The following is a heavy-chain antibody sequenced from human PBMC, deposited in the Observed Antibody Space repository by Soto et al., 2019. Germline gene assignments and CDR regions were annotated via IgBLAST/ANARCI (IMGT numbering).Heavy chain of an antibody. J-gene: IGHJ4*02. V-gene: IGHV1-58*01. CDR3: TAEPASMVRGLLFDY. CDR2: IVVGSGNT. CDR1: GFTFPTSA. D-gene: IGHD3-10*01. Sequence: QMQLVQSGPEVKKPGTSVKVSCKTSGFTFPTSAVQWVRQAHGQRLEWIGWIVVGSGNTRYAQKFQERVTITRDMTTSTAYRELSGLRPEDTAVYYCTAEPASMVRGLLFDYWGQGTLVTVSS.